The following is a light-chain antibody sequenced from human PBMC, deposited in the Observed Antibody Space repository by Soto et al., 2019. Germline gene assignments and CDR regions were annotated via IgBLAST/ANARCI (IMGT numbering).Light chain of an antibody. J-gene: IGKJ4*01. Sequence: EILLTQSPATLSMSPGERATLSCRASQSVGSNLAWYQQQPGQAPRLLVYGASTRATEIPARFSCSGSRTEFTLTISSLQSEDFAVYYCQQYNDWPLTFGGGTKVEIK. CDR2: GAS. CDR1: QSVGSN. V-gene: IGKV3-15*01. CDR3: QQYNDWPLT.